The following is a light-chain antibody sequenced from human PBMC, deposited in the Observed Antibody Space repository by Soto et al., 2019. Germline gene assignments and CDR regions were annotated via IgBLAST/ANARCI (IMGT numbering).Light chain of an antibody. Sequence: QAASVSGSPGQSITISCTGSSSDIGLYNYVSWYQQHPGKAPKLLIYDVSYRPSGISDRFSGSKSGNTASLTISGLQPEDEADYYCSSYGASSTLFGGGTKLTVL. J-gene: IGLJ2*01. CDR3: SSYGASSTL. CDR1: SSDIGLYNY. V-gene: IGLV2-14*03. CDR2: DVS.